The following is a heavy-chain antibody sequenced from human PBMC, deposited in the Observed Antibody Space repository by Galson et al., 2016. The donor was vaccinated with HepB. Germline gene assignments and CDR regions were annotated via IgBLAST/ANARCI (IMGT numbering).Heavy chain of an antibody. D-gene: IGHD2-15*01. Sequence: SLRLSCAVSGFTVSSDYMSWVRQAPGKELEWVSVIYSGGDTYYADSVKGRFTISRDNSKNTLYLQMSSLRTEDTAVYFCARVGSLYCSGGSCYGPHYGMDVWGKGTTVTVSS. J-gene: IGHJ6*04. CDR2: IYSGGDT. V-gene: IGHV3-66*02. CDR1: GFTVSSDY. CDR3: ARVGSLYCSGGSCYGPHYGMDV.